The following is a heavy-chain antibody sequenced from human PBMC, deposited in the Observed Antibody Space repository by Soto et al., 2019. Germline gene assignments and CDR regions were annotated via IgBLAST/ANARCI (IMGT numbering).Heavy chain of an antibody. D-gene: IGHD3-10*01. CDR1: GGTFNTYA. J-gene: IGHJ4*02. CDR2: ISPMFGAA. CDR3: AREVQVHTPAFVY. Sequence: QVQLVQSGAEMKKPGSSVKVSCQSSGGTFNTYAMNWVRQAPGQGPEWMGDISPMFGAANYAPKFQGRVTNTADESTGTSYMHLSSLTSEGAALDFCAREVQVHTPAFVYWGQGTLVTVSS. V-gene: IGHV1-69*19.